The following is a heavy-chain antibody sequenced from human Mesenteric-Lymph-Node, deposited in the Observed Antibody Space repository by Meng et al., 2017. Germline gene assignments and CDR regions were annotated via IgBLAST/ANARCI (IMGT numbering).Heavy chain of an antibody. D-gene: IGHD6-19*01. J-gene: IGHJ3*01. CDR2: INRDGGKR. Sequence: GESLKISCAASGFAFSTYWMTWVRQAPGKGPEWVANINRDGGKRDYADSVEGRFTISRDNAKNSVYLQMNNLRAEDTAVYYCARDPDIALPGQGEDAFDLWGQGTMVTVSS. V-gene: IGHV3-7*03. CDR3: ARDPDIALPGQGEDAFDL. CDR1: GFAFSTYW.